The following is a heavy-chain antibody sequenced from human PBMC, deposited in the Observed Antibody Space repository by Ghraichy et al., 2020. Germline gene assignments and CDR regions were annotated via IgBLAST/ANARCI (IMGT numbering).Heavy chain of an antibody. Sequence: SQTLSLTCTVSGGSISSGGYFWSWIRQHPGKGLEWIGYMYNTGTTYDTPSLKSRVTISADTFKNQFSLKLSSVTAADTAVYYCARGSRGQGNRGSVWFDPWGQGTLVTVSS. V-gene: IGHV4-31*03. CDR3: ARGSRGQGNRGSVWFDP. J-gene: IGHJ5*02. D-gene: IGHD1-26*01. CDR2: MYNTGTT. CDR1: GGSISSGGYF.